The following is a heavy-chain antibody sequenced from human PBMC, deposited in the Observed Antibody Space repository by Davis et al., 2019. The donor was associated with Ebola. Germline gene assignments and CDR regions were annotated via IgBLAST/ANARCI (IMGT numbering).Heavy chain of an antibody. V-gene: IGHV7-4-1*02. CDR1: GYTFSSYA. CDR2: INTNTGNP. Sequence: ASVKVSCKASGYTFSSYALNWVRQAPGQGLEWMGWINTNTGNPTYAQGFTGRFFFSLDTSVSTAYLKVSSLKAEDTAVYYCTSGRRMAAIGDFDYWGQGTLVTVSS. CDR3: TSGRRMAAIGDFDY. D-gene: IGHD5-24*01. J-gene: IGHJ4*02.